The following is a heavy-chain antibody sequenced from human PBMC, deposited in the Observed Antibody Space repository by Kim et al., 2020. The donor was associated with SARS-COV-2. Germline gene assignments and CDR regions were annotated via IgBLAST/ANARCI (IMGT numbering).Heavy chain of an antibody. J-gene: IGHJ6*02. Sequence: SETLSLTCAVYGGSFSGYYWSWIRQPPGKGLEWIGEINHSGSTNYNPSLKSRVTISVDTSKNQFSLKLSSVTAADTAVYYCARWGSSGYRPLSPRYGMDVWGQGTTVTVSS. CDR3: ARWGSSGYRPLSPRYGMDV. D-gene: IGHD3-22*01. V-gene: IGHV4-34*01. CDR2: INHSGST. CDR1: GGSFSGYY.